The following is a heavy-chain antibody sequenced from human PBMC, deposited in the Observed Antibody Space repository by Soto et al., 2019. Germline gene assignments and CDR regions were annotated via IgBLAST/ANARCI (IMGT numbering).Heavy chain of an antibody. D-gene: IGHD1-1*01. J-gene: IGHJ4*02. CDR3: ARVWGTGTYGFDY. Sequence: SETLSLTCTVSGGSISSYYWIWIRQPPGKGLEWIGGINHSGSTNYNPSLKSRVTISVDTSKNQFSLKLSSVTAADTAVYYCARVWGTGTYGFDYWGQGTLVTVSS. CDR1: GGSISSYY. CDR2: INHSGST. V-gene: IGHV4-34*01.